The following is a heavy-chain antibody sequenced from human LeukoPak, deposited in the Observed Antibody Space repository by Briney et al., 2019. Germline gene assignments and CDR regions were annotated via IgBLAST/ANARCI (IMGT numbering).Heavy chain of an antibody. Sequence: ASVKASCKASGYTFTSYYMHWVRQAPGQGLEWMGWISAYNGNTNYAQKLQGRVTMTTDTSTSTAYMELRSLRSDDTAVYYCARDWWELGLALDYWGQGTLVTVSS. CDR3: ARDWWELGLALDY. V-gene: IGHV1-18*04. CDR1: GYTFTSYY. J-gene: IGHJ4*02. D-gene: IGHD2-15*01. CDR2: ISAYNGNT.